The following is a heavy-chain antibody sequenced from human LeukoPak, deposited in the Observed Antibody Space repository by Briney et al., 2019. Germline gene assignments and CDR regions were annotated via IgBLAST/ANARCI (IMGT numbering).Heavy chain of an antibody. CDR1: GYTFTSYD. D-gene: IGHD3-3*01. V-gene: IGHV1-8*03. Sequence: ASVKVSCKASGYTFTSYDINWVRQATGQGLEWTGWMNPNSGNTGYAQKFQGRVTITRNTSISTAYMELSSLRSEDTAVYYCARGPTYYDFWSGYWDYYYYMDVWGKGTTVTVSS. CDR3: ARGPTYYDFWSGYWDYYYYMDV. CDR2: MNPNSGNT. J-gene: IGHJ6*03.